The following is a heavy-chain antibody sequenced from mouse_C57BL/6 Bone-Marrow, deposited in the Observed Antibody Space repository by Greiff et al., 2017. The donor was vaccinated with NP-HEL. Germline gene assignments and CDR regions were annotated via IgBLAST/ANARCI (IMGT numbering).Heavy chain of an antibody. CDR2: ISSGGSYT. CDR1: GFTFSSYG. CDR3: ARHVTPLAY. Sequence: EVKVVESGGDLVKPGGSLKLSCAASGFTFSSYGMSWVRQTPDKRLEWVATISSGGSYTYYPDSVKGRFTISRDNAKNTLYLQMSSLKSEDTAMYYCARHVTPLAYWGQGTLVTVSA. V-gene: IGHV5-6*01. D-gene: IGHD2-1*01. J-gene: IGHJ3*01.